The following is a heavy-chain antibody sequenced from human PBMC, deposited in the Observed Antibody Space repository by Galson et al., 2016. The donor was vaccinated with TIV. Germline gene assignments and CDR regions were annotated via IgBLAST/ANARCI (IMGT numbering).Heavy chain of an antibody. V-gene: IGHV3-7*01. CDR2: IEGDGRDK. CDR3: ARAGSGWYELDY. Sequence: SLRLSCAASGFTFYNYWMSWVRQAPGKGLEWVASIEGDGRDKDYVDSVKGRFTISRDNAKNSLYLQMNSLRPEDTAVYYCARAGSGWYELDYWGQGTLVTVSS. D-gene: IGHD6-19*01. J-gene: IGHJ4*02. CDR1: GFTFYNYW.